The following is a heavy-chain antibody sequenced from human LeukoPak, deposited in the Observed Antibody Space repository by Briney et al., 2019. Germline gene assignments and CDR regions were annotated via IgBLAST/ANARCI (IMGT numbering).Heavy chain of an antibody. V-gene: IGHV1-46*01. CDR1: GYTFTNYY. CDR3: ARAAGDSYGYRYYFDY. Sequence: ASVKVSCKASGYTFTNYYMHWVRQAPGQGLDWMGLINPNGGSTTYAQKFQGRVTMTRDTSTSTVYMQLSSLRSEDTAEYFCARAAGDSYGYRYYFDYWGQGTLVTVSS. J-gene: IGHJ4*02. CDR2: INPNGGST. D-gene: IGHD5-18*01.